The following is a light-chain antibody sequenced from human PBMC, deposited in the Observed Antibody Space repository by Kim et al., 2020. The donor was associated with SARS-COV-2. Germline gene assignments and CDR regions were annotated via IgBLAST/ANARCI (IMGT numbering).Light chain of an antibody. CDR3: QHYGSSPWT. V-gene: IGKV3-20*01. CDR1: QIINNNY. CDR2: GAS. J-gene: IGKJ1*01. Sequence: SPGEGATRSCSASQIINNNYLAWYQHRPAHAPRLLIPGASSRAAGIPDRFSGSGSGTDFALTISRLEPEDFAVYYCQHYGSSPWTFGQGTKVDIK.